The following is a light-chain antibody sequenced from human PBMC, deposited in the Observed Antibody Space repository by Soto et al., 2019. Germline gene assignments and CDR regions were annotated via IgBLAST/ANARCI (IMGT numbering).Light chain of an antibody. CDR1: QSVSNNY. J-gene: IGKJ1*01. CDR2: GAS. Sequence: GLKQSAGALSLSPGERATLSCRASQSVSNNYLAWYQQKPGQAPRLLIYGASNRATGIPDRFSGSGSGTDFTLTISRLEPEDFAVYYCQQYGSSRWTFGQGTKVDI. V-gene: IGKV3-20*01. CDR3: QQYGSSRWT.